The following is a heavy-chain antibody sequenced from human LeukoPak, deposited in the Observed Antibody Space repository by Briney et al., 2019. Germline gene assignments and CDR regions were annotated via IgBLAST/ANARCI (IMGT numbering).Heavy chain of an antibody. V-gene: IGHV3-49*04. CDR2: IRSKAYGGTT. Sequence: GGSLRLSCTASGFTFGDYAMSWVRQAPGKGLEWVGFIRSKAYGGTTEYAASVKGRFTISRDDSKSIAYLQMNSLKTEDTAVYYCTRAFTWFGESMDSSYYFDYWGQGTLVTVS. J-gene: IGHJ4*02. CDR3: TRAFTWFGESMDSSYYFDY. CDR1: GFTFGDYA. D-gene: IGHD3-10*01.